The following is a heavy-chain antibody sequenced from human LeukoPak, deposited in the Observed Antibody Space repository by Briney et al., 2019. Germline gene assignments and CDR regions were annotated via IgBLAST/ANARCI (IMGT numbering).Heavy chain of an antibody. CDR3: ARGYRVRGVIIVDCYYYMDV. CDR2: MNPNSGNT. J-gene: IGHJ6*03. D-gene: IGHD3-10*01. CDR1: GYTFTSYD. Sequence: ASVKVSCKASGYTFTSYDISWVRQATGQGLEWMGWMNPNSGNTGYAQKFQGRVTMTRNTSISTAYMELSSLRSEDTAVYYCARGYRVRGVIIVDCYYYMDVWGKGTTVTISS. V-gene: IGHV1-8*02.